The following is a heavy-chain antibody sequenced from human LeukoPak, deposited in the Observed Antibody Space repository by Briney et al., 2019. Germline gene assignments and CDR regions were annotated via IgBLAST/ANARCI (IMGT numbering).Heavy chain of an antibody. V-gene: IGHV1-69*04. CDR1: GGTFSSYA. J-gene: IGHJ4*02. CDR2: IIPILGIA. D-gene: IGHD3-22*01. CDR3: ARGLRYYDSSGYDDY. Sequence: SVKVSCKASGGTFSSYAISWVRQAPGQGLEWMGRIIPILGIANYAQKFQGRVTITADKSTSTAYMELSSLRSEDTAVYYCARGLRYYDSSGYDDYWGQGTLVTVSS.